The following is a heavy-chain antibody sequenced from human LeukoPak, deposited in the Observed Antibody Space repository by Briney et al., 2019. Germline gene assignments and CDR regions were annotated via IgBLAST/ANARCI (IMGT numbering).Heavy chain of an antibody. V-gene: IGHV1-69*01. D-gene: IGHD4-17*01. J-gene: IGHJ4*02. CDR2: IIPIFGTA. CDR1: GGTFSSYA. CDR3: ARKHYGDYYYFDY. Sequence: GSSVKVSCKASGGTFSSYAISWVRQAPGQGLEWMGGIIPIFGTANYAQKFQGRVTITADESTSTAYMELSNLGSEDTAVYYCARKHYGDYYYFDYWGQGTLVTVSS.